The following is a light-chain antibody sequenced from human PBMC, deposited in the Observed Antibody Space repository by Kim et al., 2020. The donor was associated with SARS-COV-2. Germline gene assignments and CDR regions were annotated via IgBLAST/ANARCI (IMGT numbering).Light chain of an antibody. Sequence: LSPGDRATLSCWASQSVSNSLAWFQQKPGQAPRLLIYDASKRATGIPARFSGSGSGTDFTLTISSLEPEDFAVYYCQQHSKWPRTFGQGTKVDIK. J-gene: IGKJ1*01. CDR2: DAS. V-gene: IGKV3-11*01. CDR1: QSVSNS. CDR3: QQHSKWPRT.